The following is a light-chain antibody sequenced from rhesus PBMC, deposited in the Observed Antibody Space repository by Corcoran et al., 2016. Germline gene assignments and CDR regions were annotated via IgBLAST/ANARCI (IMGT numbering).Light chain of an antibody. J-gene: IGKJ4*01. Sequence: DIQMSQSPSSLSASVGDRVTITRRASQGISSCLNWYQQKPGKDPKLRIYYENSVASGVPSRFIGSGSGTDFTLTISSLQPEDVATYYCLRGNSTPLTFGGGTKVEIK. CDR1: QGISSC. V-gene: IGKV1-32*03. CDR3: LRGNSTPLT. CDR2: YEN.